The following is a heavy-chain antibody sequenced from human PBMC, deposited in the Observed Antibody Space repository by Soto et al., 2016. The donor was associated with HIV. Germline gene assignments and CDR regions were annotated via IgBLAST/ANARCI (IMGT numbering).Heavy chain of an antibody. D-gene: IGHD3-16*01. CDR1: GFTFDDYT. CDR2: ISWDGGST. Sequence: EVQLAESGGVVVQPGGSLRLSCAASGFTFDDYTMHWVRQAPGKGLEWVSLISWDGGSTYYADSVKGRFTISRDNSKNSLYLQMNSLRTEDTALYYCAKMGGGVRGSRDDYWGQGTLVTVSS. V-gene: IGHV3-43*01. J-gene: IGHJ4*02. CDR3: AKMGGGVRGSRDDY.